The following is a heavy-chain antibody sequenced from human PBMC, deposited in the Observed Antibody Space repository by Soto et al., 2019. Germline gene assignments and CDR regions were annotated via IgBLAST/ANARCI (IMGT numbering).Heavy chain of an antibody. J-gene: IGHJ4*02. CDR3: ARDSGAKLSSS. D-gene: IGHD6-13*01. CDR1: GYTFTSYY. Sequence: SVKVSCKASGYTFTSYYMHWVRQAPGQGLEWMGGINPSYGTADYAQKFQGRVTITADESARTAYMELRSLKSQDTAVYYCARDSGAKLSSSWGQGTLVTVSS. CDR2: INPSYGTA. V-gene: IGHV1-69*13.